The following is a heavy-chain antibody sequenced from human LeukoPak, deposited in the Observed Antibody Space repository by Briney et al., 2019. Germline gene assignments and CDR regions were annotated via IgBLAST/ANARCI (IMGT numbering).Heavy chain of an antibody. CDR3: ARDRVGYSYGLGYYCYYMDV. CDR2: ISHSGYT. Sequence: SETLSLTCTVSGYSISSGYYWGCVRQPAGKGLEWVGSISHSGYTYYNPSLKSRVAISLDTSKNQFSLKLSSVTAADTAVYYCARDRVGYSYGLGYYCYYMDVWGKGTTVTVSS. V-gene: IGHV4-38-2*02. J-gene: IGHJ6*03. CDR1: GYSISSGYY. D-gene: IGHD5-18*01.